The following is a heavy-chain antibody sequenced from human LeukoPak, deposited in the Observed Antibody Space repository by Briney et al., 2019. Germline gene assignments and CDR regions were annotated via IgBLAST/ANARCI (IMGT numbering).Heavy chain of an antibody. J-gene: IGHJ4*02. CDR1: GYSISSGYY. V-gene: IGHV4-38-2*01. D-gene: IGHD1-1*01. CDR2: IYHSEST. Sequence: LSETLSLTCAVSGYSISSGYYWGWIRQPPGKGLEWIGRIYHSESTYYNPSLKSRVTISVDTSKNQFSLKLSSVSAADTAVYYCARHRRSAYWNPVTTAFDYWGQGTLVTVSS. CDR3: ARHRRSAYWNPVTTAFDY.